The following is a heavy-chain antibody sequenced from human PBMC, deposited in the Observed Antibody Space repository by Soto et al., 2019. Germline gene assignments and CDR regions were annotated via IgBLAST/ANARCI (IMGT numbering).Heavy chain of an antibody. V-gene: IGHV3-23*01. CDR1: GFTFSSYA. Sequence: GGSLRLSCTASGFTFSSYAMTWVRQAPGKGLEWVSAIRGSGDGTYYADSVKGRFTISRDNSKNTLYLQMNSLRAEDTAVYYCANTVPPNYDYYYSGVDVWGQGTTVTVSS. J-gene: IGHJ6*02. CDR3: ANTVPPNYDYYYSGVDV. D-gene: IGHD3-16*01. CDR2: IRGSGDGT.